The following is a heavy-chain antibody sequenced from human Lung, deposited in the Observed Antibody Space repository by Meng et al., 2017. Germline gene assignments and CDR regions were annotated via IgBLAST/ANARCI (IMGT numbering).Heavy chain of an antibody. CDR3: ARGPTTMAHDFDY. Sequence: QVQLQQWGPGRLKPSETLSLTCVVSGGSFSDYYWSWIRQPPGKGLEWIGEINHSGSTNYNPSLESRATISVDTSQNNLSLKLSSVTAADSAVYYCARGPTTMAHDFDYWGQGTLVTVSS. CDR2: INHSGST. V-gene: IGHV4-34*01. J-gene: IGHJ4*02. CDR1: GGSFSDYY. D-gene: IGHD4-11*01.